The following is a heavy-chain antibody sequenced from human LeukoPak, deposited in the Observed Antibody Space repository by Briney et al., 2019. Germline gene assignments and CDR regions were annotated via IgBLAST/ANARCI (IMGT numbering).Heavy chain of an antibody. D-gene: IGHD5-18*01. CDR1: GFTFSSNW. J-gene: IGHJ4*02. Sequence: PGGSLRLSCAASGFTFSSNWMHCVRQAPGKGLVCVSRINSDGSRTNYADSVKGRFTISRDNAKNTLYLQMNSLQDEDTAVYYCARAGTGNTYGRFDDWGQGTLVTVSS. V-gene: IGHV3-74*01. CDR3: ARAGTGNTYGRFDD. CDR2: INSDGSRT.